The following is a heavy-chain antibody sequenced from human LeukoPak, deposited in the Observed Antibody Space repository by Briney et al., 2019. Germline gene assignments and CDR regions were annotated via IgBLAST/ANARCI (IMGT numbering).Heavy chain of an antibody. J-gene: IGHJ6*03. V-gene: IGHV1-2*02. CDR2: INPNSGGT. D-gene: IGHD2-21*02. CDR1: GYTFTGYY. Sequence: ASVKVSCKASGYTFTGYYMHWVRQAPGQGLEWMGWINPNSGGTNYAQKFQGRVTMTRDTSISTAYMELRSLRSDDTAVYYCARDWVGVVVTTYYYYMDVWGKGTTVTISS. CDR3: ARDWVGVVVTTYYYYMDV.